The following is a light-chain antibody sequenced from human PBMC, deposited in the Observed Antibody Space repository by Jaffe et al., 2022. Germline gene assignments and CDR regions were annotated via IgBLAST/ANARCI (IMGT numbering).Light chain of an antibody. Sequence: AIQLTQSPSSLSASVGDRVSITCRASQDIKNALAWYQQRPGKAPKLLIYDASILESGVPSRFSGSRSGTDFTLTISSLQPEDFATYHCQLFHGYLLFTFGPGTKVDIK. CDR2: DAS. CDR3: QLFHGYLLFT. V-gene: IGKV1-13*02. J-gene: IGKJ3*01. CDR1: QDIKNA.